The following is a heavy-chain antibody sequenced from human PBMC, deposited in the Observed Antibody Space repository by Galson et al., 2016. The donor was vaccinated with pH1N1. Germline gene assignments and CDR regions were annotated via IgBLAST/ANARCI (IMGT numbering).Heavy chain of an antibody. V-gene: IGHV3-23*01. Sequence: SLRLSCAASGFTFSVFAMCWVRQAPGKGLEWVSGISASSASTHFADSVKGRFTISRDNSKNALYLEMNSLTGEDTAFYYCVKYDSSGYYYGLLANWGQGTLVTVSS. CDR3: VKYDSSGYYYGLLAN. J-gene: IGHJ4*02. CDR2: ISASSAST. D-gene: IGHD3-22*01. CDR1: GFTFSVFA.